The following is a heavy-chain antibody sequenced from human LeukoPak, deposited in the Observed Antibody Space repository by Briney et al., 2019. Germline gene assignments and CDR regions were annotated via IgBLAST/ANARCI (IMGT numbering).Heavy chain of an antibody. J-gene: IGHJ5*02. CDR1: GFTFSSYG. CDR2: IRYDGSNK. V-gene: IGHV3-30*02. CDR3: AREVSSVAPIYNWFGP. D-gene: IGHD3-10*01. Sequence: GGSLRLSCAASGFTFSSYGMHWVRQAPGKGLEWVLFIRYDGSNKYYADSVKGRFTISRDNSKNTLYLQMNSLRAEDTAVYYCAREVSSVAPIYNWFGPWGQGTLVTVSS.